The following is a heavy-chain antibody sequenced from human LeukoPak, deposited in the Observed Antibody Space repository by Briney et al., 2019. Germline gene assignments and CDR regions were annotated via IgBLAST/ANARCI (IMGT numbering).Heavy chain of an antibody. D-gene: IGHD3-3*01. Sequence: ASVKVSCKASGYTFTSYDINWVRQATGQGLEWMGWMNPNSGNTGYAQKFQGRVTITRNTSISTAYMELSSLRSEDTAVYYCARGRLFRLRFLEWQRDNWFDPWGQGTLVTVSS. V-gene: IGHV1-8*03. J-gene: IGHJ5*02. CDR1: GYTFTSYD. CDR2: MNPNSGNT. CDR3: ARGRLFRLRFLEWQRDNWFDP.